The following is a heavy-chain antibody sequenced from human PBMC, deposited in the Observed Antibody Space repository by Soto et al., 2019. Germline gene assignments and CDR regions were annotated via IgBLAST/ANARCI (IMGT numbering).Heavy chain of an antibody. V-gene: IGHV4-30-2*01. CDR1: GGSISSGGYS. CDR3: ARGPTVTTDLGWFDP. J-gene: IGHJ5*02. CDR2: IYHSGST. D-gene: IGHD4-17*01. Sequence: LSLTCAVSGGSISSGGYSWSWIRQPPGKGLEWIGYIYHSGSTYYNPSLKSRVTISVDRSKNQFSLKLSSVTAADTAVYYCARGPTVTTDLGWFDPWGEGTLVTVSS.